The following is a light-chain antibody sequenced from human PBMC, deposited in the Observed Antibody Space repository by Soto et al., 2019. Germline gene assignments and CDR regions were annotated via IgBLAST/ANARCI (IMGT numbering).Light chain of an antibody. CDR1: QSVSNY. J-gene: IGKJ1*01. Sequence: ELVLKQSPATLSLSPGARSTLSRWASQSVSNYFVWYQQKPGQAPRLLIYDASKRATGIPARFSGSGSGTDFTLTISSLEPEDFAVYYCKKRSIWPWTVGQGTKVDIK. CDR2: DAS. CDR3: KKRSIWPWT. V-gene: IGKV3-11*01.